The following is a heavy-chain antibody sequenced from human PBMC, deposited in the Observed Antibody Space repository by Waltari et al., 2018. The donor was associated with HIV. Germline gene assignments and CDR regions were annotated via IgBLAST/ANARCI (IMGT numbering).Heavy chain of an antibody. J-gene: IGHJ4*02. CDR1: GFTFPSYR. CDR3: ARDSPRLSGTSRFDY. CDR2: ISSSSSHI. V-gene: IGHV3-21*02. D-gene: IGHD1-7*01. Sequence: EVRLVESGGGLVKPGGSLRLSCEASGFTFPSYRLHWVRQAPGTGLELVSFISSSSSHIYYTDSLKGRFTISRDNAKNSLYLQMNSLRADDTAIYYCARDSPRLSGTSRFDYWGRGTLVTVSS.